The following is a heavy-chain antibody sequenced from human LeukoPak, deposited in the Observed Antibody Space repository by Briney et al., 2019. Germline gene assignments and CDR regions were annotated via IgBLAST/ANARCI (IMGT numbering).Heavy chain of an antibody. J-gene: IGHJ5*02. CDR2: INHSGST. D-gene: IGHD3-9*01. CDR1: GGSFSGYY. Sequence: PSETLSLTCAVYGGSFSGYYWSWTRQPPGKGLEWIGEINHSGSTNYNPSLKSRVTISVDTSKNQFSLKLSSVTAADTAVYYCARGGRLRYFDWLPSNWFDPWGQGTLVTVSS. V-gene: IGHV4-34*01. CDR3: ARGGRLRYFDWLPSNWFDP.